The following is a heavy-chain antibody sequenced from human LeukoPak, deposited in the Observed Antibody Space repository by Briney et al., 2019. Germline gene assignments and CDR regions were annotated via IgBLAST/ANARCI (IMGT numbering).Heavy chain of an antibody. CDR1: GGTFSSYA. V-gene: IGHV1-69*05. J-gene: IGHJ4*02. D-gene: IGHD3-22*01. CDR2: IIPIFGTA. CDR3: ASPRYAYYYDSSGYYDLDY. Sequence: SVKVSCKASGGTFSSYAISWVRQAPGQGLEWMGGIIPIFGTANYAQKFQGRVTITTDESTSTAYIELSSLRSEDTAVYYCASPRYAYYYDSSGYYDLDYWGQGTLVTVSS.